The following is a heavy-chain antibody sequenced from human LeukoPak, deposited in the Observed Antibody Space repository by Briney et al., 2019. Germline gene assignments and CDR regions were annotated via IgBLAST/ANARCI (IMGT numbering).Heavy chain of an antibody. D-gene: IGHD1-26*01. Sequence: GGSLRLSCAASGFTFSNSDMEWVRQAPGKGLEWVSSITPSSTYIYYAESMRGRFTVSRDNAKNSLYLQMNSLTAEDTAVYYCVKSGAIVGALFDYWGQGTLVTVSS. V-gene: IGHV3-21*01. CDR2: ITPSSTYI. CDR3: VKSGAIVGALFDY. CDR1: GFTFSNSD. J-gene: IGHJ4*02.